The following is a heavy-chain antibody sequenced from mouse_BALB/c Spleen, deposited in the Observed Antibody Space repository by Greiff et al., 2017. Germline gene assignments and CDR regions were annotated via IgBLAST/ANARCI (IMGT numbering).Heavy chain of an antibody. J-gene: IGHJ3*01. Sequence: EVQLQQSGAELVRSGASVKLSCTASGFNIKDYYMHWVKQRPEQGLEWIGWIDPENGDTEYAPKFQGKATMTADTSSNTAYMQFNSLTSEDSAVYYCARGGSSWFAYWGQGTLVTVSA. CDR3: ARGGSSWFAY. D-gene: IGHD1-1*01. CDR1: GFNIKDYY. V-gene: IGHV14-4*02. CDR2: IDPENGDT.